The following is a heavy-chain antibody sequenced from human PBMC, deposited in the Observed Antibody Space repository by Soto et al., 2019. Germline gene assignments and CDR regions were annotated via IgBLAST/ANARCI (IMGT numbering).Heavy chain of an antibody. CDR3: ARLGAYSPSVYYYYGMDV. CDR1: GGAINSTVYY. Sequence: PSETLSLTCTVSGGAINSTVYYWGWIRQPPGKGREWIGSSNYGGPTYYSPSLLSRVTISLVTAKSQFALNLRSVTPADTAVYYSARLGAYSPSVYYYYGMDVWGQGSTVTVSS. V-gene: IGHV4-39*01. D-gene: IGHD3-16*01. CDR2: SNYGGPT. J-gene: IGHJ6*02.